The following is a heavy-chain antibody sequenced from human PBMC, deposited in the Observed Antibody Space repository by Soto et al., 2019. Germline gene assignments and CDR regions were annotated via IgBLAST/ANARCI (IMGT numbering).Heavy chain of an antibody. J-gene: IGHJ4*02. Sequence: QVQLVESGGGVVQPGRSLRVSCAASGFTFSIYAMHWVRQAPGTGLEWVAVISYDGTKTYYADTVKGRFTISRDNSKNTVYLQITCLRDGDTDVYYCAKDGGPCRQWLRDPFDYVGQGTVVTVSP. CDR1: GFTFSIYA. D-gene: IGHD6-19*01. CDR2: ISYDGTKT. CDR3: AKDGGPCRQWLRDPFDY. V-gene: IGHV3-30*18.